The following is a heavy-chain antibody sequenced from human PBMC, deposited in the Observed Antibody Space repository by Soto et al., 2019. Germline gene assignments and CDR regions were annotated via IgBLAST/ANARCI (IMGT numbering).Heavy chain of an antibody. J-gene: IGHJ4*02. Sequence: EVQLVESGGGLVKPGGSLRLSCAASGFTFSSYSMNWVRQAPGKGLEWVSSISSSSSYIYYADSVKGRFTISRDNAKNSRYLQMNSLRAEDTAVYYCARGGLAGTNDYWGQGTLVTVSS. CDR3: ARGGLAGTNDY. CDR1: GFTFSSYS. CDR2: ISSSSSYI. V-gene: IGHV3-21*01. D-gene: IGHD6-19*01.